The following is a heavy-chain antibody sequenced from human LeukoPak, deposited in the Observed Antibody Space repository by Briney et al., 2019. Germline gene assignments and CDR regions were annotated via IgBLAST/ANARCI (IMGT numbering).Heavy chain of an antibody. Sequence: TFTGYXXXWVGQAXGQGMXRXGRINTNRGARKYAQKFQGRVKINRDRDNSKAYMEVRRQRYRDTAVYYCARDMLDGDGGLYDPWGQGTLVTVSS. CDR3: ARDMLDGDGGLYDP. D-gene: IGHD4-17*01. CDR1: TFTGYX. J-gene: IGHJ5*02. CDR2: INTNRGAR. V-gene: IGHV1-2*06.